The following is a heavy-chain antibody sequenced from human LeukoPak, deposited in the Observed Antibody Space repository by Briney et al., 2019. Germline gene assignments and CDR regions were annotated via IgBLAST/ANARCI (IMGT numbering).Heavy chain of an antibody. V-gene: IGHV3-21*01. D-gene: IGHD3-22*01. Sequence: GGSLRLSCAASGFTFSSYSMNWVRQAPGKGLEWVSSISSSSSYIYYADSVKGRFTISRDNAKNSLYLQMNSLRAEDTAVYYCARYYYDSSGQRDYFDYWGQGTLVTVPP. J-gene: IGHJ4*02. CDR1: GFTFSSYS. CDR2: ISSSSSYI. CDR3: ARYYYDSSGQRDYFDY.